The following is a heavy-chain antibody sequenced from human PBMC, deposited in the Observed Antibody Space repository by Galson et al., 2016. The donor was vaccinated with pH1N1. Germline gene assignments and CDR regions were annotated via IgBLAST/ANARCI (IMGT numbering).Heavy chain of an antibody. CDR1: GFSLSTSGMC. CDR2: IDWDDNK. J-gene: IGHJ4*02. CDR3: ARNLYGYYSHYFDY. V-gene: IGHV2-70*01. D-gene: IGHD4-17*01. Sequence: PALVKPTQTLTLTCTFSGFSLSTSGMCVSWIRQPPGKALEWLALIDWDDNKYYSTSLKTRPTISKDTSKNQVVLTMTNMDPVDTATYYCARNLYGYYSHYFDYWGQGTLVTVSS.